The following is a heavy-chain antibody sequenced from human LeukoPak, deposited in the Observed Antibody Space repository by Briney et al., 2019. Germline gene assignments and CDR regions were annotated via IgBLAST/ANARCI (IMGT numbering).Heavy chain of an antibody. D-gene: IGHD6-19*01. V-gene: IGHV4-59*12. J-gene: IGHJ3*02. CDR1: GGSISSYY. CDR3: VRELAVARGNAFDI. CDR2: IYYSGGT. Sequence: PSETLSLTCTVSGGSISSYYWSWIRQPPGKGLEWIGYIYYSGGTDYNPSLKSRATISVDTSKNQFSLKVVSVTAADTAVYYCVRELAVARGNAFDIWGQGTMVSVSS.